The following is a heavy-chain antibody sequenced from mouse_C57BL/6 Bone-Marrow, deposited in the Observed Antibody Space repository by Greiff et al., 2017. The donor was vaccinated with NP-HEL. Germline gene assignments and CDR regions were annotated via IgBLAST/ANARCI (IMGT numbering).Heavy chain of an antibody. CDR2: ISSGGDYI. CDR3: TRDPLNWDDYAMDY. Sequence: EVKLMESGEGLVKPGGSLKLSCAASGFTFSSYAMSWVRQTPEKRLEWVAYISSGGDYIYYADTVKGRFTISRDNARNTLYLQMSSLKSEDTAMYYCTRDPLNWDDYAMDYWGQGTSVTVSS. CDR1: GFTFSSYA. J-gene: IGHJ4*01. D-gene: IGHD4-1*02. V-gene: IGHV5-9-1*02.